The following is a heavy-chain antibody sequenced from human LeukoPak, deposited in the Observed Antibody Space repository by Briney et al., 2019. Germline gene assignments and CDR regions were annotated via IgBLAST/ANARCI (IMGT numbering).Heavy chain of an antibody. CDR1: GFTVSSNY. D-gene: IGHD1-26*01. Sequence: GGSLRLSCVASGFTVSSNYMSWVRQAPGKGLEWVSVIYSGGSTYYADSVKGRFTISRDNSKNTLYLQMNSLRAEDTAVYYCAKQMGAIDYWGQGTLVTVSS. CDR3: AKQMGAIDY. V-gene: IGHV3-66*02. J-gene: IGHJ4*02. CDR2: IYSGGST.